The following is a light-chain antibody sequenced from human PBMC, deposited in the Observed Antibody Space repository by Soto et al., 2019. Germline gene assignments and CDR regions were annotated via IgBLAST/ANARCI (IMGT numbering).Light chain of an antibody. CDR3: QQYSSFTRT. CDR1: QSITNW. J-gene: IGKJ1*01. Sequence: DIQMTQSPSTLSASVGDRIRITCRASQSITNWLAWYQQKPGKAPKLLIFDASSLERGVPSRFSGSGSGTEFTLTISSLQPDDFATYYCQQYSSFTRTFGQGTKVEVK. V-gene: IGKV1-5*01. CDR2: DAS.